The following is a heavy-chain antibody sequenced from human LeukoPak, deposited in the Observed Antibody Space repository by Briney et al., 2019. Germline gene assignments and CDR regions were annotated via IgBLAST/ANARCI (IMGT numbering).Heavy chain of an antibody. J-gene: IGHJ4*02. Sequence: SETLSLTCTVSGGSISSYYWSWIRQPPGKRLEWIGYIYYSGSTSYNPSLKSRVTISVDTSKNQISLKLSSVTAADTAVYYCARAYDITYDYWGQGTLVTVSS. D-gene: IGHD3-9*01. CDR3: ARAYDITYDY. CDR2: IYYSGST. V-gene: IGHV4-59*01. CDR1: GGSISSYY.